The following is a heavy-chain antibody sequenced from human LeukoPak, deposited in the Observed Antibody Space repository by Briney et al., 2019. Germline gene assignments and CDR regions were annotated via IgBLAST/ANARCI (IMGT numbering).Heavy chain of an antibody. J-gene: IGHJ4*02. Sequence: GGSLRLSCAASGFTFSSYWMSWVRQAPGKGLEWVANIKQDGSEKYYVDSVKGRFTISRDNAKNPLYLQMNSLRAEDTAVYYCARWWSSSSWGRDFDYWGQGTLVTVSS. CDR1: GFTFSSYW. CDR3: ARWWSSSSWGRDFDY. CDR2: IKQDGSEK. D-gene: IGHD6-13*01. V-gene: IGHV3-7*01.